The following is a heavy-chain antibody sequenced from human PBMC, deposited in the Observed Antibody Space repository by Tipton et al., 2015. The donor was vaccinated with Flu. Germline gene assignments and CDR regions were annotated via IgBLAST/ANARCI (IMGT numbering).Heavy chain of an antibody. CDR2: ILTGGGT. V-gene: IGHV4-4*07. CDR3: ARLAYSYDIRGYYFDS. CDR1: GGSISSYY. D-gene: IGHD5-18*01. J-gene: IGHJ4*02. Sequence: LRLSCSVSGGSISSYYWSWIRQPAGKGLEWIGRILTGGGTNYNPSLKSRVTMSVDTSKNQFSLKLSSVTAADTAVYYCARLAYSYDIRGYYFDSWGQGTLVTVSS.